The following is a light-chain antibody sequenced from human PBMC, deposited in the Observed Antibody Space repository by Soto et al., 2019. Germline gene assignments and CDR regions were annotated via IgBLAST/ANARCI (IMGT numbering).Light chain of an antibody. CDR2: GAS. Sequence: ENVMTQSPGTLSLSPWERATLSCMASQSVSTNYVAWYQQKPGQAPRLLIYGASSRASGIPDRFRGSGSGTDFTLTISRLEPEDFAVYYCQQYANSHGTFGQGTKVEMK. CDR1: QSVSTNY. CDR3: QQYANSHGT. J-gene: IGKJ1*01. V-gene: IGKV3-20*01.